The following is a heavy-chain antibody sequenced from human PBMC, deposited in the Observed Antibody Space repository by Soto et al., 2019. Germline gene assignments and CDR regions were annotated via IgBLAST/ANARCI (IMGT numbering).Heavy chain of an antibody. CDR1: GFTFSNAS. CDR2: VKSKNDGGTT. V-gene: IGHV3-15*07. Sequence: GGSLRISCASSGFTFSNASINSVRQAPGKGLVCVGRVKSKNDGGTTDFAAPVKGKFAISRDDSKNMVYLEMNSLQTEDTAIYYCTTDSYITSIIVRFDYWGHGTLVTVSS. J-gene: IGHJ4*01. D-gene: IGHD3-22*01. CDR3: TTDSYITSIIVRFDY.